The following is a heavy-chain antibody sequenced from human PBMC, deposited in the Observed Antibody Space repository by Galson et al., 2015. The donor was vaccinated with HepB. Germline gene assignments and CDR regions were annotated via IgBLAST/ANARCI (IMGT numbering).Heavy chain of an antibody. CDR2: INPNSGSI. CDR1: GYRFTNQF. J-gene: IGHJ4*02. CDR3: ARELGGDYGAFDY. Sequence: SVKVSCKAFGYRFTNQFIHWVRQAPGQEPEWMGRINPNSGSIDYALGFQGRVTLIRDTSITTAYISLSGLTPDDTAIYWCARELGGDYGAFDYWGQGTLVSVS. V-gene: IGHV1-2*06. D-gene: IGHD4-17*01.